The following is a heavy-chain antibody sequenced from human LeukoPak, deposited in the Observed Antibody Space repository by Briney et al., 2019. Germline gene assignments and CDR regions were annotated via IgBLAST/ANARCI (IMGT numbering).Heavy chain of an antibody. CDR3: ARDLSFGVVIDNWFDP. D-gene: IGHD3-3*01. J-gene: IGHJ5*02. Sequence: SETLSLTCSVSGGSISSNGYYWGWIRRPPGKGLEWIGSIYYSGSTFDNPSLKSRVTISVDTSKSQFSLKLSSVTAADTAVSYCARDLSFGVVIDNWFDPWGQGTLVTVSS. V-gene: IGHV4-39*07. CDR1: GGSISSNGYY. CDR2: IYYSGST.